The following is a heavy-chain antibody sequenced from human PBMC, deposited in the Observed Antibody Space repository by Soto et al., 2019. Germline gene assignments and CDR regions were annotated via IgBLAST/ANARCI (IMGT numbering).Heavy chain of an antibody. Sequence: VASVKVSCKVSGYTLTELSMHWVRQAPGKGLEWMAAFDPEDGETIYAQKFQGRVTMTEDTSTDTAYMEVSGLRSEDTAVYYCATALSRVGATFGPWGQGTLVTVYS. CDR3: ATALSRVGATFGP. CDR2: FDPEDGET. D-gene: IGHD1-26*01. V-gene: IGHV1-24*01. CDR1: GYTLTELS. J-gene: IGHJ5*02.